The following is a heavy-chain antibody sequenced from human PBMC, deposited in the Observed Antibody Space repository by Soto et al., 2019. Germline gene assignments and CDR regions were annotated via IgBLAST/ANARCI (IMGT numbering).Heavy chain of an antibody. Sequence: GGSLRLSCAASGFTLSSYAMSWVRQAPGKGLEWVSAISGSGGSTYYADSVKGRFTISRDNSKNTLYLQMNSLRAEDTAVYYCAKGYDFWYWFDPWGQGTLVTVSS. J-gene: IGHJ5*02. D-gene: IGHD3-3*01. CDR2: ISGSGGST. V-gene: IGHV3-23*01. CDR3: AKGYDFWYWFDP. CDR1: GFTLSSYA.